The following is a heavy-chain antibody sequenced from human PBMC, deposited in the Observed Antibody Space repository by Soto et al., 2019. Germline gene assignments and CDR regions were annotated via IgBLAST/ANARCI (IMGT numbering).Heavy chain of an antibody. V-gene: IGHV1-69*13. CDR3: ATRYDSSADDNAFDI. CDR1: GGTFSSYA. CDR2: IIPIFGTA. Sequence: GASVKVSCKASGGTFSSYAISWVRQAPGQGLEWMGGIIPIFGTANYAQKFQGRVTITADESTSTAYMELSSLRSEDTAVYYCATRYDSSADDNAFDIWGQGTMVTVSS. J-gene: IGHJ3*02. D-gene: IGHD3-22*01.